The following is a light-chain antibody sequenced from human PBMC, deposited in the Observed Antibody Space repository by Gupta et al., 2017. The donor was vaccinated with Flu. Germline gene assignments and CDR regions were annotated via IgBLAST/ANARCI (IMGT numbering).Light chain of an antibody. CDR3: QKYNSAPPVT. CDR1: QGISNY. J-gene: IGKJ4*01. V-gene: IGKV1-27*01. CDR2: AAS. Sequence: MTQSPTSLYASVGDRVTITCRASQGISNYLAGYQQKPGKVPKLLIYAASTLQSGVPSRFSGSGSGTDFTLTISSLQPEDVATDYCQKYNSAPPVTFGGGTKVEIK.